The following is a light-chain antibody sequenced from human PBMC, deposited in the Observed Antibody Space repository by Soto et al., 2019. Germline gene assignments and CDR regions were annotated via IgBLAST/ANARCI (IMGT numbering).Light chain of an antibody. V-gene: IGKV1-9*01. CDR2: AAS. Sequence: DIQLTQSPSFLSASVGDRVTITCRASQGTSSYLAWFQQKPGRAPKLLIYAASTLQSGVPSRFSGSGSGTEFTLTISSLQPEDFATYYCLQHNSYPRTFGQGTKV. CDR3: LQHNSYPRT. CDR1: QGTSSY. J-gene: IGKJ1*01.